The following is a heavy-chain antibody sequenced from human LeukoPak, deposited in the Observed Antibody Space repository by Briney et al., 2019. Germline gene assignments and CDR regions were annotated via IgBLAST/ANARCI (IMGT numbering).Heavy chain of an antibody. Sequence: SQTLSLTCTVSGGSISSGGYYWSWIRQHPGKGLEWIGYIYYSGSTYYNPSLKSRVTISVDTSKNQFSMRRSCVTAAGTAGYEWEREGGGDAFDIWGQGTMVTVSS. V-gene: IGHV4-31*03. CDR2: IYYSGST. D-gene: IGHD3-16*01. CDR3: EREGGGDAFDI. CDR1: GGSISSGGYY. J-gene: IGHJ3*02.